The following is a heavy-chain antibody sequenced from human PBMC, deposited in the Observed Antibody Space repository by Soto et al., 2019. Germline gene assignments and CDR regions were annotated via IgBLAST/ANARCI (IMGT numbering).Heavy chain of an antibody. J-gene: IGHJ6*02. CDR1: GGSISSYY. CDR3: ASSRDSYYDFWSGYYGYGMDV. D-gene: IGHD3-3*01. Sequence: ETLSLTCTVSGGSISSYYWSWIRQPPGKGLEWIGYIYYSGSTNYNPSLKSRVTISVDTSKNQFSLKLSSVPAADTAVYYCASSRDSYYDFWSGYYGYGMDVWGQGTTVTVSS. CDR2: IYYSGST. V-gene: IGHV4-59*01.